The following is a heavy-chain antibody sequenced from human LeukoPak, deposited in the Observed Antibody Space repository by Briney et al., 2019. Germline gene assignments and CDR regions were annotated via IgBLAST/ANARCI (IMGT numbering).Heavy chain of an antibody. CDR2: ITYDGYYK. D-gene: IGHD1-26*01. J-gene: IGHJ5*02. Sequence: PGGSLRLSCAASGFTFTNYGMHWVRQAPGKGLEWVALITYDGYYKYYSDSVKGRFTISRDNAKNSLFLQMNSLRAEDTAVYYCARETVIVGVAPWGQGTLVTVSS. CDR1: GFTFTNYG. CDR3: ARETVIVGVAP. V-gene: IGHV3-30*03.